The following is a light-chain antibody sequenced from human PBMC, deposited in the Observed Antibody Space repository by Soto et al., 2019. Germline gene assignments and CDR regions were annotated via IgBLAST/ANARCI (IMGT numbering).Light chain of an antibody. CDR2: EVS. CDR3: SSYTTKSTFV. V-gene: IGLV2-14*01. J-gene: IGLJ1*01. CDR1: SSDIGVYKY. Sequence: QSVLTQPASVSGSPGQSITISCTGTSSDIGVYKYVSWYQQHPGKAPKLMIYEVSNRPSGVSNRFSGSKSGTTASLTISGLQAEDEADYYCSSYTTKSTFVFGTGTKLTVL.